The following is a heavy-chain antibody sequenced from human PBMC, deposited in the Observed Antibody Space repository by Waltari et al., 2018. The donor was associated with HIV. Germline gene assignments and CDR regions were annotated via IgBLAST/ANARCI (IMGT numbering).Heavy chain of an antibody. CDR2: IYTSGST. CDR3: TIQSSGWIDAFDI. CDR1: GGSISSGSYY. V-gene: IGHV4-61*02. J-gene: IGHJ3*02. D-gene: IGHD6-19*01. Sequence: QVQLQESGPGLVKPSQTLSLTCTVSGGSISSGSYYWNWIRQPAGKGLEWIGRIYTSGSTKHNPSLMSRVTISVDTSKNQFSLKLSSVTAADTAVYYCTIQSSGWIDAFDIWGQGTMVTVSS.